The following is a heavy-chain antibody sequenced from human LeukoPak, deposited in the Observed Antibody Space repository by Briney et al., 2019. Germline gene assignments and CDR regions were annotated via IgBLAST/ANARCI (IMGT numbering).Heavy chain of an antibody. V-gene: IGHV1-2*06. Sequence: ASVKVSCKASGYTFTGYYMHWVRQAPGQGLEWMGRINPNSGGTNYAQKFQGRATMTRDTSISTAYMELSRLRSDDTAVYYCARGGYYYDSSGYFPPGYWGQGTLVTVSS. J-gene: IGHJ4*02. CDR2: INPNSGGT. CDR1: GYTFTGYY. D-gene: IGHD3-22*01. CDR3: ARGGYYYDSSGYFPPGY.